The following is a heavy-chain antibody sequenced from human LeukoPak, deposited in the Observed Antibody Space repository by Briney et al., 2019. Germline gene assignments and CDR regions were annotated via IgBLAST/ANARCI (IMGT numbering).Heavy chain of an antibody. Sequence: SETLSLTCTVSGGSISSYWWSWIRQPAGKGLEWIGRIYTSGSTYYNPSLESRVTISVDTSKNQFSLKVSSVTAADTAVYYCARGNYDYYDHWGQGTLVTVSS. CDR1: GGSISSYW. CDR3: ARGNYDYYDH. J-gene: IGHJ4*02. V-gene: IGHV4-4*07. CDR2: IYTSGST. D-gene: IGHD1-7*01.